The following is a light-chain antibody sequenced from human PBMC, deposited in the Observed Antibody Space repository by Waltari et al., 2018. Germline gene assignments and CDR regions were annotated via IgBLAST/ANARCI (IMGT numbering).Light chain of an antibody. CDR3: SSYGGSKV. Sequence: QSVLTQPPSASGSPGQSVTISCTGPSSDVGGTNYVSWYQQPPGKAPKLMIYEVNTRPSGVPDRFSGSKSGNTASLTVSGLQAEDEADYYCSSYGGSKVFGGGTKLTVL. V-gene: IGLV2-8*01. CDR2: EVN. J-gene: IGLJ3*02. CDR1: SSDVGGTNY.